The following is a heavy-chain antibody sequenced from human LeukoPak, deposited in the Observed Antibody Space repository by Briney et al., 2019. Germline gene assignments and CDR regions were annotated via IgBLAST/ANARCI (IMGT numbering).Heavy chain of an antibody. CDR2: IIPILGIA. CDR1: GYTFTSYG. J-gene: IGHJ4*02. CDR3: AREFAPRSNNGSYLVWANHVYFDY. D-gene: IGHD1-26*01. V-gene: IGHV1-69*04. Sequence: SVKVSCKASGYTFTSYGISWVRQAPGQGLEWMGRIIPILGIANYAQKFQGRVTITADKSTSTAYMELSSLRSEDTAVYYCAREFAPRSNNGSYLVWANHVYFDYWGQGTLVTVSS.